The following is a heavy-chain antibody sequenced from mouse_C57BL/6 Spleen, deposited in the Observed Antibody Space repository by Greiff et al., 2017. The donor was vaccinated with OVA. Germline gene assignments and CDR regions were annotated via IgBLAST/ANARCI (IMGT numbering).Heavy chain of an antibody. J-gene: IGHJ3*01. Sequence: QVQLKQPGAELVRPGSSVKLSCKASGYTFTSYWMDWVKQRPGQGLEWIGNIYPSDSETHYNQKFKDKATLTVDKSSSTAYMQLSSLTSEDSAVDYCARQDYGSSYEAYWGQGTLVTVSA. V-gene: IGHV1-61*01. CDR2: IYPSDSET. D-gene: IGHD1-1*01. CDR3: ARQDYGSSYEAY. CDR1: GYTFTSYW.